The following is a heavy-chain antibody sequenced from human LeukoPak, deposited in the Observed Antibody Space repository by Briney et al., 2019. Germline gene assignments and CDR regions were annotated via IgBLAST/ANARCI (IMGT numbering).Heavy chain of an antibody. CDR3: ARAPYGGHDY. J-gene: IGHJ4*02. D-gene: IGHD4-23*01. CDR2: ISSSSSTI. CDR1: GFTFSSYG. V-gene: IGHV3-48*01. Sequence: GGSLRLSCAASGFTFSSYGMHWVRQAPGKGLEGVSYISSSSSTIYYADSVKGRFTISRDNAKNSLYLQMNSLRAEDTAVYYCARAPYGGHDYWGQGTLVTVSS.